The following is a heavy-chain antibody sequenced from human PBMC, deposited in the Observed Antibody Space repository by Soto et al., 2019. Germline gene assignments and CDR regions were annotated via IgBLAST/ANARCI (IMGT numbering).Heavy chain of an antibody. CDR1: GYTFTSYA. J-gene: IGHJ4*02. Sequence: QVPLVQSGAEVKKPGASVKVSCKASGYTFTSYAMHWVRQAPGQRLEWMGWINAGNGNTKYSQKFQGRVTITRDTSGSTAYMELSSLRSEDTAVYYCARDYYDSSGYKYFDYWGQGTLVTVSS. D-gene: IGHD3-22*01. CDR3: ARDYYDSSGYKYFDY. CDR2: INAGNGNT. V-gene: IGHV1-3*01.